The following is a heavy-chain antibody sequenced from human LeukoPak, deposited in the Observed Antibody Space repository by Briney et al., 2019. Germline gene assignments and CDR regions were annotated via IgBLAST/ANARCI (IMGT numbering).Heavy chain of an antibody. V-gene: IGHV3-33*01. J-gene: IGHJ6*02. CDR1: GFTFSSYG. CDR2: IWYDGSNK. Sequence: GGSLRLSCAASGFTFSSYGMHWVRQAPGKGLEWVAVIWYDGSNKYYADSVKGRFTISRDNSKNTLYLQMNSLRAEDTAVYYCARGLRPMAGYYYYGMDIWGQGTTVTVSS. D-gene: IGHD4-17*01. CDR3: ARGLRPMAGYYYYGMDI.